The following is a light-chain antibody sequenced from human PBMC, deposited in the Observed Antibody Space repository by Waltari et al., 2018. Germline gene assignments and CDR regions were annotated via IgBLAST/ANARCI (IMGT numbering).Light chain of an antibody. CDR2: DAS. J-gene: IGKJ2*01. V-gene: IGKV3-11*01. CDR1: QSVSSY. Sequence: EIVLTQSPATLSLSPGERATLSCRASQSVSSYLAWYQQKPGQAPRLLIDDASNRATGIPARFSGSGSGTDFTLTISSLEPEDFAVYYCQQRSNWPMYTFGQGTKLEIK. CDR3: QQRSNWPMYT.